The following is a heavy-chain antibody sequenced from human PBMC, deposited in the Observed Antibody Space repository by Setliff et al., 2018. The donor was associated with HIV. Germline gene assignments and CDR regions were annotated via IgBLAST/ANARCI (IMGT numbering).Heavy chain of an antibody. D-gene: IGHD1-26*01. CDR1: GYSISSGYY. Sequence: SETLSLTCAVSGYSISSGYYWAWIRQSPGKGLEWIGSIHHSGTTYYNPSLKSRVTISVDTTTNQVSLQVNSVTAVDTAVYYCARVPHRVVGTTTLLYHFDYWGLGTLVTVSS. CDR3: ARVPHRVVGTTTLLYHFDY. CDR2: IHHSGTT. J-gene: IGHJ4*02. V-gene: IGHV4-38-2*01.